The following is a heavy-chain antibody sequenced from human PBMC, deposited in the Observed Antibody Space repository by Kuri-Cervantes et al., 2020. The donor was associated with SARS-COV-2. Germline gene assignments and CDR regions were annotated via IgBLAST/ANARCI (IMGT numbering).Heavy chain of an antibody. V-gene: IGHV3-30-3*01. CDR3: ARDADDFWSGYRETMDV. D-gene: IGHD3-3*01. J-gene: IGHJ6*04. Sequence: GGSLRLSCTASGFTFGDYAMHWVRQAPGKGLEWVAVISYDGSNKYYADSVKGRFTISRDNSKNTLYLQMNSLRAEDTAVYYCARDADDFWSGYRETMDVWGKGTTVTVSS. CDR1: GFTFGDYA. CDR2: ISYDGSNK.